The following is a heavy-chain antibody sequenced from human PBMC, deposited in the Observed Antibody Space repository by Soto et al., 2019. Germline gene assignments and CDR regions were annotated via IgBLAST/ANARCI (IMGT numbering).Heavy chain of an antibody. J-gene: IGHJ5*02. CDR3: ATDLDGYNYHR. D-gene: IGHD1-1*01. CDR2: ISSSSSYI. Sequence: XGSLRLSCAAAGVTFISYSMNWVRQAPGKGLEWVSSISSSSSYIYYADSVKGRFTISRDNAKNSLYLQMNSLRAEDTAVYYCATDLDGYNYHRWGQGTLVTVSS. CDR1: GVTFISYS. V-gene: IGHV3-21*01.